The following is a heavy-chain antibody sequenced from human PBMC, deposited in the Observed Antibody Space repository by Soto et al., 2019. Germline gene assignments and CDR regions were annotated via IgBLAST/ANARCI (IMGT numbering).Heavy chain of an antibody. CDR1: GGSFSGYY. CDR3: ARGGHSSGWYAILRWFDP. V-gene: IGHV4-34*01. D-gene: IGHD6-19*01. CDR2: INHSGST. J-gene: IGHJ5*02. Sequence: PSETLSLTCAVYGGSFSGYYWSWIRQPPGKGLEWIGEINHSGSTNYNPSLKSRVTISVDTSKNQFSLKLSSVTAADTAVYYCARGGHSSGWYAILRWFDPWGQGTLVTVSS.